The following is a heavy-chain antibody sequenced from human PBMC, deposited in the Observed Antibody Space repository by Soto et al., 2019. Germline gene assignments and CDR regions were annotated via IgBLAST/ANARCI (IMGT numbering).Heavy chain of an antibody. V-gene: IGHV4-59*01. Sequence: PSETLSLTCTVSGGSISSYYWSWIRQPPGKGLEWIGYIYYSGSTNYNPSLKSRVTISVDTSKNQFSLKPSSVTAADTAVYYCARGYAEYFQHWGQGTLVTVSS. CDR3: ARGYAEYFQH. J-gene: IGHJ1*01. CDR1: GGSISSYY. CDR2: IYYSGST. D-gene: IGHD1-1*01.